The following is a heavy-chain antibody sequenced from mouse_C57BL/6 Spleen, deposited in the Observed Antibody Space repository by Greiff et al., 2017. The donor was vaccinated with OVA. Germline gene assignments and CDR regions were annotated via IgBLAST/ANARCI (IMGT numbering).Heavy chain of an antibody. J-gene: IGHJ3*01. Sequence: VQLQESGPGLVAPSQSLSITCTVSGFSLTSYAISWVRQPPGKGLEWLGVIWTGGGTNYNSALKPRLSISKDNSTSQAFLKMNSLQTDDTARYSRARNEPWYGSSYAYWGQGTLVTVSA. CDR2: IWTGGGT. CDR3: ARNEPWYGSSYAY. V-gene: IGHV2-9-1*01. D-gene: IGHD1-1*01. CDR1: GFSLTSYA.